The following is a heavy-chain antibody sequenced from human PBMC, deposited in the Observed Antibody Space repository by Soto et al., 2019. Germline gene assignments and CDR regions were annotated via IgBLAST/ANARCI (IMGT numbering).Heavy chain of an antibody. CDR1: GFTFSSYS. Sequence: GGSLRLSYAASGFTFSSYSMNWVRQAPGKGLEWVSYISSSSSTIYYADSVKGRFTISRDNAKNTLSLQMNSLEAEDTAIYYCVREESDNDGNWFDRWGQGTLVTVSS. D-gene: IGHD5-12*01. CDR2: ISSSSSTI. V-gene: IGHV3-48*01. CDR3: VREESDNDGNWFDR. J-gene: IGHJ5*02.